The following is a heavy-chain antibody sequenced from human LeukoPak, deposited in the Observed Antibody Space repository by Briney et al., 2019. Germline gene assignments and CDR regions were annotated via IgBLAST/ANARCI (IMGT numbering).Heavy chain of an antibody. Sequence: PGGSLRLSCAASGFTFSNFAMNWVRQAPGKGLEWVSTISGSGGSTYYADSVKGRFTISRDNSKNTLYLQMHSLRAEDTAVYYCAKMVHTEQWLVPFDYWGQGTLVTVSS. J-gene: IGHJ4*02. CDR2: ISGSGGST. CDR1: GFTFSNFA. CDR3: AKMVHTEQWLVPFDY. D-gene: IGHD6-19*01. V-gene: IGHV3-23*01.